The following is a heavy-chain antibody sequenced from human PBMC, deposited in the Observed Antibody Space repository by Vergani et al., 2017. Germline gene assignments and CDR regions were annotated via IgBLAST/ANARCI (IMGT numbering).Heavy chain of an antibody. Sequence: QVQLVESGGGVVQPGRSLRLSCAASGFTFNQYVMHWVRQAPGKGLEWVAVTWYDGNNKQYADSVKGRFTISRDNSNSTMYLQMNSLRDEDTGVYYCARDLRLLYNRFDPWGQGTLVTVSS. V-gene: IGHV3-33*01. CDR3: ARDLRLLYNRFDP. CDR1: GFTFNQYV. J-gene: IGHJ5*02. D-gene: IGHD1-14*01. CDR2: TWYDGNNK.